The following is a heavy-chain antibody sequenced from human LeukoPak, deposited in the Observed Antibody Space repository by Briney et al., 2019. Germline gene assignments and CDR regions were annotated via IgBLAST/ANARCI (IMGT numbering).Heavy chain of an antibody. V-gene: IGHV3-21*06. D-gene: IGHD3-22*01. CDR1: GFTFSRYS. J-gene: IGHJ1*01. CDR2: ITSSSTYI. CDR3: ARDRETFYYGSSGPVLEYFQH. Sequence: GALRLSCAASGFTFSRYSMNWVRQAPGKGLEWVSSITSSSTYIYYANPVKGRFTISRDNAKNSLHLQMNSLRAEDTAVYFCARDRETFYYGSSGPVLEYFQHWGQGTLVTVSS.